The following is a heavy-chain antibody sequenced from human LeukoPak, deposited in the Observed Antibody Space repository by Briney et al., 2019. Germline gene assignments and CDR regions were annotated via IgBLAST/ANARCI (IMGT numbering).Heavy chain of an antibody. CDR3: ARDVTHCGGDCYSGDY. CDR2: ISSSSYI. V-gene: IGHV3-21*01. CDR1: GFTFSNYA. J-gene: IGHJ4*02. D-gene: IGHD2-21*02. Sequence: GGTLRLSCAVSGFTFSNYAMSWVRQAPGKGLDWVSSISSSSYINYADSVKGRFTISRDNAKNSLYLQMNSLRAEDTAVYYCARDVTHCGGDCYSGDYWGQGTLVTVSS.